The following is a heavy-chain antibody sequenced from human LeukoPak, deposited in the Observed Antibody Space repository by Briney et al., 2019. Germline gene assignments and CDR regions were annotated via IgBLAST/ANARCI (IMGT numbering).Heavy chain of an antibody. CDR3: ARRYSGWGEYNWFDP. V-gene: IGHV4-34*01. D-gene: IGHD1-26*01. J-gene: IGHJ5*02. CDR1: GGSFSGYY. CDR2: INHSGST. Sequence: SETLSLTCAVYGGSFSGYYWSWIRQPPGKGLEWIGEINHSGSTNYNPSLKSRVTISVDTSKNQFSLKLSSVTAADTAVYYCARRYSGWGEYNWFDPWGQGTLVTVSS.